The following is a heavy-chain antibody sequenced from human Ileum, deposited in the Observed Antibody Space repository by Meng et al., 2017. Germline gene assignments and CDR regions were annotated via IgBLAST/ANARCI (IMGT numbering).Heavy chain of an antibody. CDR2: IYHSGLV. Sequence: VPPQGAGPGLVKPSGTLSLTGAVSGDSISTTNWWNWVRQPPGEGLEWIGEIYHSGLVNYNLSLKSRVTLSIDKSKNQFSLKLISVTAADTGVYYCAANSGKKMHSWGQGTLVTVSS. D-gene: IGHD4-23*01. J-gene: IGHJ4*02. V-gene: IGHV4-4*02. CDR1: GDSISTTNW. CDR3: AANSGKKMHS.